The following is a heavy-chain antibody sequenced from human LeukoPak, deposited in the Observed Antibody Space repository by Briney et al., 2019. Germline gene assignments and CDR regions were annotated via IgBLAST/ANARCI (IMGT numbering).Heavy chain of an antibody. Sequence: GGSLRLSCAASGFTFSSYALSWVRQAPGKGLEWVSAISGSGGSTYYADSVKGRFTISRDNSKSTLYLQMNSLRAEDTALYYCAKDNQYFGYWGQGTLVTVSS. J-gene: IGHJ4*02. CDR2: ISGSGGST. CDR1: GFTFSSYA. CDR3: AKDNQYFGY. V-gene: IGHV3-23*01.